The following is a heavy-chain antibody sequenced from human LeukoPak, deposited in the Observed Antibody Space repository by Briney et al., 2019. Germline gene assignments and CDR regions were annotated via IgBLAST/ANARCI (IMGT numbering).Heavy chain of an antibody. Sequence: SETLSLTCTVSGGSISSYYWSWLRQPAGKGLEWIGRIYTSGSTNYNPSLKSRVTMSVDTSKNQFSLKLSSVTAADTAVYYCARHQTSRAVAGSDVWAKGPRSPSP. CDR2: IYTSGST. J-gene: IGHJ6*02. CDR3: ARHQTSRAVAGSDV. V-gene: IGHV4-4*07. D-gene: IGHD6-19*01. CDR1: GGSISSYY.